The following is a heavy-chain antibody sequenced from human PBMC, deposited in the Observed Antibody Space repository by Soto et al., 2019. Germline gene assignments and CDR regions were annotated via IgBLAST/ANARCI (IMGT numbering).Heavy chain of an antibody. CDR1: GGTFSSYT. CDR3: ARGPIAAGSNWFDP. J-gene: IGHJ5*02. CDR2: IIPILGIA. Sequence: SVKVSCTASGGTFSSYTISWVRQAPGQGLEWMGRIIPILGIANYAQKFQGRVTITADKSTSTAYMELSSLRSGDTAVYYCARGPIAAGSNWFDPWGQGTLVTVSS. V-gene: IGHV1-69*02. D-gene: IGHD6-13*01.